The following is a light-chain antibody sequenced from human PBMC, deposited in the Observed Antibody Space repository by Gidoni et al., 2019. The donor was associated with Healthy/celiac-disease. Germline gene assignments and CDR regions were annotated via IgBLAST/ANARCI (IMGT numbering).Light chain of an antibody. J-gene: IGKJ1*01. CDR3: QQSYSTPWT. CDR2: AAS. V-gene: IGKV1-39*01. CDR1: QSISSY. Sequence: DIQMTQSPSSLSASVGDRVTITCRASQSISSYLNWYQQKPGKAPKLLIYAASSLQSGVPSRCSGSGSGTDFTLTSSSLQPEDFATYYCQQSYSTPWTFXXXTKVEIK.